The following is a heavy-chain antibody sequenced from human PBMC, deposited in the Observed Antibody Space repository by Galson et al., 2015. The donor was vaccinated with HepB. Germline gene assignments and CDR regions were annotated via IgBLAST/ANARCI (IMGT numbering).Heavy chain of an antibody. J-gene: IGHJ6*02. V-gene: IGHV3-30*18. CDR2: ISYDGSNK. Sequence: SLRLSCAASGFTFSSYGMHWVRQAPGKGLEWVAVISYDGSNKYYADSVKGRFTISRDNSKNTLYLQMNSLRAEDTAVYYCAKSLHSSTLTRAYYYYYNGMDVWGQGTTVTVSS. CDR3: AKSLHSSTLTRAYYYYYNGMDV. D-gene: IGHD6-13*01. CDR1: GFTFSSYG.